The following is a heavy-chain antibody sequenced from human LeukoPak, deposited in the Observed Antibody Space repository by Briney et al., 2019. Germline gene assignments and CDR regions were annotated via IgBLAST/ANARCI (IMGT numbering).Heavy chain of an antibody. CDR2: ISSSSSYI. D-gene: IGHD2-15*01. CDR1: GFTFSSYS. CDR3: ARVGIGYCSGGSCPSYYYYYMDV. V-gene: IGHV3-21*01. Sequence: GGSLRLSCAASGFTFSSYSMNWVRQAPGKGLEWVSSISSSSSYIYYADSVKGRFTISRDNAKNSLYLQMNSLRAEDTAVYYCARVGIGYCSGGSCPSYYYYYMDVWGKGTTVTISS. J-gene: IGHJ6*03.